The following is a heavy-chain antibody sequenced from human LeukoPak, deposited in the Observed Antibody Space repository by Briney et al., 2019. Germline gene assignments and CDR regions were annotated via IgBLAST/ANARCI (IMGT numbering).Heavy chain of an antibody. Sequence: SETLSLTCNVSGASVSSGSYYWSWIRQPPGKELEWIGYIYYSGSTSYNPSLKSRVTISVDTSKNQFSLKLSSVTAADTAVYYCARGPNRYCSSTSCYIYYFDYWGQGTLVTVSS. V-gene: IGHV4-61*01. CDR2: IYYSGST. CDR1: GASVSSGSYY. D-gene: IGHD2-2*01. CDR3: ARGPNRYCSSTSCYIYYFDY. J-gene: IGHJ4*02.